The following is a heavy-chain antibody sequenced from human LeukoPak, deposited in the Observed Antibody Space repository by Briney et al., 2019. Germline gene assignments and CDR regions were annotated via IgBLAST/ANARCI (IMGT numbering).Heavy chain of an antibody. CDR3: AKLRSNYINYDAFDI. Sequence: EGSLRLSCAASGFTFSSYAMCWGRHGPGKGLEWVSAISVSGGSTYYADPGKGRFTIPRDNSKNTLYVQMKSLRAEDTAVYYCAKLRSNYINYDAFDIWGQGTMVTVSS. CDR2: ISVSGGST. J-gene: IGHJ3*02. CDR1: GFTFSSYA. D-gene: IGHD4-11*01. V-gene: IGHV3-23*01.